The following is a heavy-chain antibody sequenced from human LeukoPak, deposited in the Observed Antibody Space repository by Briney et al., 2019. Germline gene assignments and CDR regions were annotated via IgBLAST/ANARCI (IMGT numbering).Heavy chain of an antibody. CDR1: GFTFSGFA. V-gene: IGHV3-23*01. CDR3: AKMKGHPLPKYYMDV. D-gene: IGHD1-26*01. Sequence: GGSLRLSCAASGFTFSGFAMSWVRRTPRKGLEWVSGISGSGDNTLYADSVKGRFTISRDNSKNTLYLEMNSLRAEDTAIYYCAKMKGHPLPKYYMDVWGQGTTVTVSS. J-gene: IGHJ6*01. CDR2: ISGSGDNT.